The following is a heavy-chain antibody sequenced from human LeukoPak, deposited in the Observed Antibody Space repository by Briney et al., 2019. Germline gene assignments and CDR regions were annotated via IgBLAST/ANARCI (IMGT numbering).Heavy chain of an antibody. CDR2: IRVYNGDT. V-gene: IGHV1-18*01. J-gene: IGHJ6*02. Sequence: ASVKVSCKPSGYTFSSYGISWVRQAPGQGLEWMGWIRVYNGDTNYAQKFKGRVTMTTDTSTNTAYMELRSLGSDDTAVYYCARGAVGYGDSYNYYNMDVWGQGTTVTVSS. CDR3: ARGAVGYGDSYNYYNMDV. D-gene: IGHD4-17*01. CDR1: GYTFSSYG.